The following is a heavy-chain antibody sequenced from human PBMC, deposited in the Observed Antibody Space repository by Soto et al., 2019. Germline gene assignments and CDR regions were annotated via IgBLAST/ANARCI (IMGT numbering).Heavy chain of an antibody. CDR2: ISAYTDTP. Sequence: GGPVKGSCKASGYTFSNFGVTWGRRAPGQGLEWMGWISAYTDTPNYAQKFQGRVTMTIDTSTSTAYMDLRSLTSDDTAVYYCARVIPGVEAWFDPWGQGTLVTVSS. D-gene: IGHD2-2*01. CDR3: ARVIPGVEAWFDP. V-gene: IGHV1-18*01. CDR1: GYTFSNFG. J-gene: IGHJ5*02.